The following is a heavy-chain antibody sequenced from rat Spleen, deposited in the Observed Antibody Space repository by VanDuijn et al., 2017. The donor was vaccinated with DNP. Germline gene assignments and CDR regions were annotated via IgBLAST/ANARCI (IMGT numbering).Heavy chain of an antibody. CDR3: ATLMVVITTFDY. V-gene: IGHV5S10*01. CDR2: IIYDGSRT. J-gene: IGHJ2*01. Sequence: EVQLVESGGGLVQPGRSLKLSCAASGFTFSDYNMAWVRQAPKKGLEWVATIIYDGSRTYYRDSVKGRFTISRDNAKITLYLQMDSLRSEDTATYYCATLMVVITTFDYWGQGVMVTVSS. CDR1: GFTFSDYN. D-gene: IGHD1-12*02.